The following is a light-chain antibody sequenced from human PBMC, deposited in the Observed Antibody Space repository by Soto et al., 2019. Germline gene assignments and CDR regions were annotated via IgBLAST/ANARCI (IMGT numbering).Light chain of an antibody. CDR3: QQYGSSSWT. Sequence: ESVLTQAPGTLFLSPGERATLSCRASQSVSSSYLAWYQQKFGQAPRLLIYGASSRATGIPDRFSGSGSGTDFTLTISRLEPEDFAVYYCQQYGSSSWTFGQGTKV. CDR2: GAS. J-gene: IGKJ1*01. CDR1: QSVSSSY. V-gene: IGKV3-20*01.